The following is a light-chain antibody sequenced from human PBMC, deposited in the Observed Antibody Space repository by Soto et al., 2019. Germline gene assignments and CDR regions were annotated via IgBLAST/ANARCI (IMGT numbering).Light chain of an antibody. CDR2: DAS. V-gene: IGKV3-11*01. CDR3: LHRSDWRT. J-gene: IGKJ1*01. CDR1: ESISRS. Sequence: IVLTQSPVSLSLSPGERATLSCRASESISRSLAWYQQRPGQAPRLLIYDASNRATGIPARLSGSGSGTDFTLTISRLEPEDFAVYYCLHRSDWRTFGRGTKVDIK.